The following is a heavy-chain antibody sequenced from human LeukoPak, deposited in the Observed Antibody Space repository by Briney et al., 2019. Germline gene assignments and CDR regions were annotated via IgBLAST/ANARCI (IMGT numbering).Heavy chain of an antibody. V-gene: IGHV1-69*13. Sequence: SVKVSCKASGYTFTGYYMHWVRQAPGQGLEWMGGIIPIFGTANYAQKFQGRVTITADESTSTAYMELSSLRSEDTAVYYCARGGYCSSTSCYGEENWFDPWGQGTLVTVSS. CDR3: ARGGYCSSTSCYGEENWFDP. CDR1: GYTFTGYY. D-gene: IGHD2-2*01. CDR2: IIPIFGTA. J-gene: IGHJ5*02.